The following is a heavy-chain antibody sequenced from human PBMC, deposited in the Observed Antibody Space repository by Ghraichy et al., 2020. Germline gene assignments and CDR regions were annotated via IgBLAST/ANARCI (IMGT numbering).Heavy chain of an antibody. V-gene: IGHV3-30*03. Sequence: GSLRLSCAASGFTFSSYGMHWVRQAPGKGLEWVAVISYDGSNKYYADSVKGRFTISRDNSKNTLYLQMNSLRAEDTAVYYCATSPLYGDYYYYGMDVWGQGTTVTVSS. CDR3: ATSPLYGDYYYYGMDV. D-gene: IGHD4-17*01. J-gene: IGHJ6*02. CDR2: ISYDGSNK. CDR1: GFTFSSYG.